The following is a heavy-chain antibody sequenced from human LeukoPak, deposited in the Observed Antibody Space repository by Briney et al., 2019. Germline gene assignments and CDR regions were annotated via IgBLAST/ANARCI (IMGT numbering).Heavy chain of an antibody. CDR2: ITTNGRST. CDR1: GFSFSTSA. Sequence: GGSLRHSCSASGFSFSTSAMHWVRQAPGKGPQFVSAITTNGRSTYYADSVKGRFTISGDNSKSTLDLQMSSLRAEDTAAYYCVRDLTWGQGTLVTVSS. V-gene: IGHV3-64D*06. J-gene: IGHJ4*02. D-gene: IGHD4/OR15-4a*01. CDR3: VRDLT.